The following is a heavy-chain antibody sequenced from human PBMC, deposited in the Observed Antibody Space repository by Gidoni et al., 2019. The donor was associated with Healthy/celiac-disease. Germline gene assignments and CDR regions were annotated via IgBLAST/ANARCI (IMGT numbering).Heavy chain of an antibody. Sequence: QLQLQESGPGLVKPSHTLSLTCTFSCRSIRTCSYYWSWIRQPAGKGLEWIGRIYTSGSTNYNHSLKSRVTISVDTSKNQFSLKLSSVTAADTAVYYCARGYYDSSGYYYDAFDIWGQGTMVTVSS. CDR2: IYTSGST. D-gene: IGHD3-22*01. V-gene: IGHV4-61*02. CDR3: ARGYYDSSGYYYDAFDI. J-gene: IGHJ3*02. CDR1: CRSIRTCSYY.